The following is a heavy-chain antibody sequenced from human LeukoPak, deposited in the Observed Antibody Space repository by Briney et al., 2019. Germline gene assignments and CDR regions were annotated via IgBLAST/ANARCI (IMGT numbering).Heavy chain of an antibody. CDR3: ARDLARIVVPAAIPNWFDP. CDR2: IYYSGST. J-gene: IGHJ5*02. CDR1: GGSISSSSYY. D-gene: IGHD2-2*01. Sequence: SETLSLTCTVSGGSISSSSYYWGWIRQPPGKGLEWIGSIYYSGSTYYNPSLKSRVTISVDTSKKQFSLKLSSVTAADTAVYYCARDLARIVVPAAIPNWFDPWGQGTLVTVSS. V-gene: IGHV4-39*02.